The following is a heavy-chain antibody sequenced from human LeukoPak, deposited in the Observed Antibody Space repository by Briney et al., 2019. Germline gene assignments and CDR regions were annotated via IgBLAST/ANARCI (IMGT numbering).Heavy chain of an antibody. Sequence: GGSLRLSCAASGFTFSSYVMNWVRQAPGKGLEWVSAISGSGDYTYYADSVKGRFTISRENSKNTLYLQMNSLRAEDTAVYYCARDTYQPGRIDCWGQGTLVIVSS. CDR3: ARDTYQPGRIDC. V-gene: IGHV3-23*01. CDR1: GFTFSSYV. D-gene: IGHD2-2*01. J-gene: IGHJ4*02. CDR2: ISGSGDYT.